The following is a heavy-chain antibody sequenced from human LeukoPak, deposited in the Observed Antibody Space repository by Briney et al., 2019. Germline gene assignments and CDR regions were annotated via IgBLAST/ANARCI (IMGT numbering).Heavy chain of an antibody. CDR1: GGSISSYY. CDR3: ARVPLAAAGDYYFDY. Sequence: SETLSLTCTVSGGSISSYYWSWIRQPPGKGLEWIGYIYYSGSTNYNPSLKSRVTISVDTSKNQFSLKLSSVTAADTAVYSCARVPLAAAGDYYFDYWGQGTLVTVSS. J-gene: IGHJ4*02. D-gene: IGHD6-13*01. CDR2: IYYSGST. V-gene: IGHV4-59*01.